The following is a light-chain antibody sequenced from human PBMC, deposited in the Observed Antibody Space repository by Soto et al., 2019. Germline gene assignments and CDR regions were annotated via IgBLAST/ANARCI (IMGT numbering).Light chain of an antibody. CDR2: GAS. J-gene: IGKJ4*01. Sequence: DIVLTQSPGTLSLSPWERATLSCRASQSVSRSYLAWYQQKPGQAPRLLIYGASTRATGIPDRFSGSGSGTDFTLTISSLEPEDFAVYYCQQRSNWPLTFGGGTKV. CDR3: QQRSNWPLT. V-gene: IGKV3D-20*02. CDR1: QSVSRSY.